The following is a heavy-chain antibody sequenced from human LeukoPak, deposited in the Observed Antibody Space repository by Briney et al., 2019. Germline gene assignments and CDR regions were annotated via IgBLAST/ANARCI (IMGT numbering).Heavy chain of an antibody. D-gene: IGHD5-12*01. J-gene: IGHJ4*02. CDR2: ISSSGSTI. CDR3: ARDEGPSGGYHY. V-gene: IGHV3-48*03. CDR1: GFTFSSYE. Sequence: PGGSLRLSCAASGFTFSSYEMDWVRQAPGKGLEWVSYISSSGSTIYYADSVKGRFTISRDNAKNSLYLQMNSLRAEDTAVYYCARDEGPSGGYHYWGQGTPVTVSS.